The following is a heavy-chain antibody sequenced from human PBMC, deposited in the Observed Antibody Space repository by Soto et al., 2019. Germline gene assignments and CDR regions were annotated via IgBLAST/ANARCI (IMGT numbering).Heavy chain of an antibody. CDR2: IYHSGST. Sequence: QLQLQESGSGLVKPSQTLSLTCAVSGGSISSGGYSWSWIRQPPGKGLEWIGYIYHSGSTYYNPSLMSRVTISVDRSKNQFSLKLSSVTAADTAVYYCASSHAGAHITAAVHWGQGTLVTVSS. D-gene: IGHD6-13*01. V-gene: IGHV4-30-2*01. CDR3: ASSHAGAHITAAVH. J-gene: IGHJ4*02. CDR1: GGSISSGGYS.